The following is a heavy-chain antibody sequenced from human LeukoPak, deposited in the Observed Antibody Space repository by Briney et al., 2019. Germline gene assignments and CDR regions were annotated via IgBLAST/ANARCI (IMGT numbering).Heavy chain of an antibody. Sequence: SETLSLTCTVSGGSISSGGYYWSWIRQPPGKGLEWIGYIYHSGSTYYNPSLKSRVTISVDRSKNQFSLKLSSVAAADTAVYYCARGVVVPAAPPGGFDYWGQGTLVTVSS. CDR1: GGSISSGGYY. J-gene: IGHJ4*02. V-gene: IGHV4-30-2*01. CDR3: ARGVVVPAAPPGGFDY. CDR2: IYHSGST. D-gene: IGHD2-2*01.